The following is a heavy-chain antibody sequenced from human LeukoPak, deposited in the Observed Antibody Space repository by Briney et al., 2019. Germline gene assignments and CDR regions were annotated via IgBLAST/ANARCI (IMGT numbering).Heavy chain of an antibody. Sequence: PGGSLRLSCAASGFTFSSYAMSWVRQAPGKGLEWVSAISGSGGSTYYADSVKGRFTISRDNSKNTLYLQMNSLKTEDTAVYYCTRPRYDSSGYYYAPLDYWGQGTLVTVSS. CDR3: TRPRYDSSGYYYAPLDY. CDR2: ISGSGGST. J-gene: IGHJ4*02. D-gene: IGHD3-22*01. CDR1: GFTFSSYA. V-gene: IGHV3-23*01.